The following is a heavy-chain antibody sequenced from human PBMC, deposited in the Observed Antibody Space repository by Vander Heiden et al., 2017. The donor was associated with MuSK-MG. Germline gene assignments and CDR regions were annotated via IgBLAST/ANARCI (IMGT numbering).Heavy chain of an antibody. J-gene: IGHJ4*02. V-gene: IGHV3-30-3*01. CDR3: ARDRSWFGEPAFDY. CDR2: KSFDDSNE. Sequence: QVQLVESGGGVVQPGKSLRLSCAASGFTFSGYAMHWVRQAPGKGLDWVAVKSFDDSNENYADSVKGRFTISRDNSKNTLYLQMNSLRGDDTAVYYCARDRSWFGEPAFDYWGQGILVTVSS. D-gene: IGHD3-10*01. CDR1: GFTFSGYA.